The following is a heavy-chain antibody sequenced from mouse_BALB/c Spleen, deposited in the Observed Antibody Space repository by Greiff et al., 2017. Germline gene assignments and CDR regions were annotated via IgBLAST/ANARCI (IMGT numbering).Heavy chain of an antibody. Sequence: EVQLQQSGPELVKPGASVKISCKASGYSFTGYFMNWVMQSHGKSLEWIGRINPYNGDTFYNQKFKGKATLTVDKSSSTAHMELRSLASEDSAVYYCARDCKGDYWGQGTTLTVSS. J-gene: IGHJ2*01. CDR1: GYSFTGYF. CDR2: INPYNGDT. D-gene: IGHD1-3*01. V-gene: IGHV1-20*02. CDR3: ARDCKGDY.